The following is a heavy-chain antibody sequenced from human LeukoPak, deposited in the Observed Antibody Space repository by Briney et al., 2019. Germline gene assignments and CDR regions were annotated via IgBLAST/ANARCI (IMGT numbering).Heavy chain of an antibody. D-gene: IGHD2-21*02. CDR1: GGXMSSYY. V-gene: IGHV4-59*01. CDR2: IIYSGSS. Sequence: SETLSLTCTVSGGXMSSYYCSWIRQPPGKGLEWIGYIIYSGSSNYNPSIKSRVTISVDTSKNQFSLQLSSVTAANTAVYYCARGSRVVTAFGVDYWGQGTLVTVSS. J-gene: IGHJ4*02. CDR3: ARGSRVVTAFGVDY.